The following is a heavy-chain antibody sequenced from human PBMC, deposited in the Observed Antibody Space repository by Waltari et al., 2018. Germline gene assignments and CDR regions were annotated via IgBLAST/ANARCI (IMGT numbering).Heavy chain of an antibody. V-gene: IGHV3-7*01. J-gene: IGHJ4*02. D-gene: IGHD2-2*01. Sequence: EVHLVESGGGLVQPGGSLRLSCAASGFTFTFYWMTWVRQAPGKGLEWMANIKQDGSEKYYVDSVKGRFTISRDNAKNSLYLQMNSLRAEDTAVYYCARTPDCSSTSCYSASLDYWGQGTLVTVSS. CDR2: IKQDGSEK. CDR3: ARTPDCSSTSCYSASLDY. CDR1: GFTFTFYW.